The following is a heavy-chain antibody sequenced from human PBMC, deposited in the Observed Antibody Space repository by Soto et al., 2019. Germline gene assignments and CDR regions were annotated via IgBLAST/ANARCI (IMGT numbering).Heavy chain of an antibody. Sequence: QVQLVESGAEVKKPGSSVKVSCKASGGTFSSYAISWVRQAPGQGLEWMGGIIPIFGTANYAQKFQGRVTITADESTSTAYMELSSLRSDDTAVYYCARSDRRILTCYLDTYYFDYWGQGTLVTVSS. V-gene: IGHV1-69*01. CDR2: IIPIFGTA. CDR1: GGTFSSYA. D-gene: IGHD3-9*01. CDR3: ARSDRRILTCYLDTYYFDY. J-gene: IGHJ4*02.